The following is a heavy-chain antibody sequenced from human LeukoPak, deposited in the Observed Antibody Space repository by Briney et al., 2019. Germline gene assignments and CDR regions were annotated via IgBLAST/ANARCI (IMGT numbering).Heavy chain of an antibody. V-gene: IGHV3-23*01. J-gene: IGHJ3*02. D-gene: IGHD3-10*01. CDR2: ISGSGGST. CDR1: GFTFSSYA. Sequence: GGSLRLSCAASGFTFSSYAMSWVRQAPGKGLEWVSAISGSGGSTYYADSVKGRFTISRDNSKNTLYLQINSLRAEDTAVYYCATEPMVRGVIKDIDAFDIWGQGTMVTVSS. CDR3: ATEPMVRGVIKDIDAFDI.